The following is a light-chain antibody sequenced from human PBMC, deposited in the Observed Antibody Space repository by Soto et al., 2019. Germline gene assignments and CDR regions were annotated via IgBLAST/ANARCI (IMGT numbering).Light chain of an antibody. J-gene: IGKJ1*01. CDR2: WAS. CDR3: QQYYSTPVT. CDR1: QRVFYSSNNKNY. V-gene: IGKV4-1*01. Sequence: DIVITQSPYSLSVSLCERASINCKSSQRVFYSSNNKNYLAWYQQKPGQPPKLLIYWASTRESGVPDRFSGSGSGTDFTLTISSLQAEDVAVYYCQQYYSTPVTFGQGTKVDIK.